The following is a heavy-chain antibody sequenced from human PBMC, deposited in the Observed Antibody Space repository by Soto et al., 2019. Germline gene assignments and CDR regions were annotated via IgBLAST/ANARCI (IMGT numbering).Heavy chain of an antibody. J-gene: IGHJ6*03. CDR1: GGSFSGYY. CDR2: INHSGST. Sequence: SETLSLTCAVYGGSFSGYYWSWIRQPPGKGLEWIGEINHSGSTNYNPSLKSRVTISVDTSKNQFSLKLSSVTAADTAVYYCARGKGLTVTTSSYYYYMDVWGKETTVTVSS. D-gene: IGHD4-17*01. CDR3: ARGKGLTVTTSSYYYYMDV. V-gene: IGHV4-34*01.